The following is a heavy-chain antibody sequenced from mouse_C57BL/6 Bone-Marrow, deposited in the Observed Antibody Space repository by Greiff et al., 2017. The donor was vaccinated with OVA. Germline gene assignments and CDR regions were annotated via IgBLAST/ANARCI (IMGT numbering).Heavy chain of an antibody. CDR2: ISNGGGST. CDR1: GFTFSDYY. CDR3: ARRYYYGSSYGMDY. D-gene: IGHD1-1*01. Sequence: EVKLVESGGGLVQPGGSLKLSCAASGFTFSDYYMYWVRQTPEKRLEWVAYISNGGGSTYYPDTVKGRFTISRDNAKNTLYLQMSRLKSEDTAMYYCARRYYYGSSYGMDYWGQGTSVTVSS. J-gene: IGHJ4*01. V-gene: IGHV5-12*01.